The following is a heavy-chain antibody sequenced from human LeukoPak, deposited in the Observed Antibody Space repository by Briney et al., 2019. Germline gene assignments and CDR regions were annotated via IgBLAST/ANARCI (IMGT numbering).Heavy chain of an antibody. CDR3: AILRYSSSWYEVDY. D-gene: IGHD6-13*01. V-gene: IGHV1-2*02. Sequence: GASVKVSCKASGYTFTGYYMHWVRQAPGQGLEWMGWINPNSGGTNYAQKFQGRVTMTRDTSISTAYMELSRLRSDDTAVYYCAILRYSSSWYEVDYWGQGTLVTVSS. J-gene: IGHJ4*02. CDR2: INPNSGGT. CDR1: GYTFTGYY.